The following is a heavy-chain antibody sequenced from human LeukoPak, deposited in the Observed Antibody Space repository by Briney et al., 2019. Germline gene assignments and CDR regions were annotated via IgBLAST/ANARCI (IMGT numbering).Heavy chain of an antibody. CDR3: AKVRTGHYFDY. V-gene: IGHV3-23*01. Sequence: HPGGSLRLSCAASGFTFSNYAMSWVRQAPGKGLEWVSSISGTGGSTYYADSVKGRFTIPRDNSNNTLFLQMNSLRAEDTAVYYCAKVRTGHYFDYWGQGTLVTVSS. CDR1: GFTFSNYA. J-gene: IGHJ4*02. CDR2: ISGTGGST. D-gene: IGHD1-1*01.